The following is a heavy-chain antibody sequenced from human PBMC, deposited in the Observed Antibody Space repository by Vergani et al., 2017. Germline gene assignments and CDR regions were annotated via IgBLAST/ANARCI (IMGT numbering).Heavy chain of an antibody. D-gene: IGHD3-3*01. Sequence: QVQLVQSGAEVKKPGASVKVSCKASGYPFTSYYMHWVRQAPGQGLEWMGIINPSGGSTSYAQKFQGRVTMTRDTSTSTVYRELSSLRSEDTAVYYCARYSPIFGVVVYYYGMDVWGQGTTVTVSS. V-gene: IGHV1-46*03. CDR2: INPSGGST. CDR3: ARYSPIFGVVVYYYGMDV. CDR1: GYPFTSYY. J-gene: IGHJ6*02.